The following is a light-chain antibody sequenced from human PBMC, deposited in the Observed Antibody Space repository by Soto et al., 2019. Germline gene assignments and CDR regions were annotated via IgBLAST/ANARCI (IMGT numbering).Light chain of an antibody. J-gene: IGKJ1*01. CDR2: AAS. V-gene: IGKV1-39*01. CDR3: QQYYSFPRT. CDR1: QSISIR. Sequence: DVQMTQSPSALSASVVGRFTITFLASQSISIRLNWFQQKSGKAPTLLMYAASTLQSGVLSRFSGGGSGTDFTLTISCLQSEDFATYYCQQYYSFPRTFGQGTKVDI.